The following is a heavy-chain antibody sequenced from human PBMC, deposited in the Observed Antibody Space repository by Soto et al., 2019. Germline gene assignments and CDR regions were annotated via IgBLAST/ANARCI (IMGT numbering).Heavy chain of an antibody. V-gene: IGHV5-51*01. CDR3: ARMGCSSTSCYFYYYYGIDV. Sequence: GESLKISCKGSGYSFTSYWIGWVRQMPGKGLEWMGIIYPGDSDTRYSPSFQGQVTISADKSISTAYLQWSSLKASDTAMYYCARMGCSSTSCYFYYYYGIDVRAQRTTVTGSS. CDR2: IYPGDSDT. J-gene: IGHJ6*02. D-gene: IGHD2-2*01. CDR1: GYSFTSYW.